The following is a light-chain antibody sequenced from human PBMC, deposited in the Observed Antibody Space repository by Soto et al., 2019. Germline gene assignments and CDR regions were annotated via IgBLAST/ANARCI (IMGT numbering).Light chain of an antibody. Sequence: EIVMRQSPATLSVSPGGSAPLSCRASQSVSSNLAWYQQKPGHAPSLLIYGASNRATGIPDRFSGSGSGTDFTLTISRLEPDDVAVYYCQQYGSSGTVGKGTKVGI. V-gene: IGKV3-20*01. CDR2: GAS. J-gene: IGKJ1*01. CDR3: QQYGSSGT. CDR1: QSVSSN.